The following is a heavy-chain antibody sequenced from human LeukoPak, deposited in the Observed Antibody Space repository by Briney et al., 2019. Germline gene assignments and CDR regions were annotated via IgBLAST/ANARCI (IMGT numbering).Heavy chain of an antibody. V-gene: IGHV3-48*03. CDR2: ISSSGSTI. CDR3: ALGYCGGGSCSTYYFDY. Sequence: PGGSLRLSCAASGFTFSSYEMNWVRQAPGKGLEWVSYISSSGSTIYYADSVKGRFTISRDNAKNSLYLQMNSLRAEDTAVYYCALGYCGGGSCSTYYFDYWGQGTRVTVSS. J-gene: IGHJ4*02. D-gene: IGHD2-15*01. CDR1: GFTFSSYE.